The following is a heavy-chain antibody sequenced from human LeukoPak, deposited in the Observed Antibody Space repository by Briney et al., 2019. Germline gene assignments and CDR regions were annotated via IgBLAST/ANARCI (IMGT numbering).Heavy chain of an antibody. D-gene: IGHD3-22*01. CDR2: IYPGDSDT. CDR1: GYSFTSYC. V-gene: IGHV5-51*01. CDR3: ARLSGFSSGYYYVRGDYRYFDY. J-gene: IGHJ4*02. Sequence: GESLKISCKGSGYSFTSYCIGWVRQMPGKGLEWMGIIYPGDSDTRYSPSFQGQVTISADKSISTAYLQWSSLKASDTAMYYCARLSGFSSGYYYVRGDYRYFDYWGQGTLVTVSS.